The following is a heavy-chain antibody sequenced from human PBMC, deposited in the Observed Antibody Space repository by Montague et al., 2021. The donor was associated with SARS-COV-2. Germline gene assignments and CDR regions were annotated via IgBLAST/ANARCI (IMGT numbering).Heavy chain of an antibody. D-gene: IGHD2-21*02. Sequence: SETLSLTCAVYGGPFSGDGSFSGYYWTWIRQTPGKGLEWIGEINHTGSSNYNPSFKSRVIMSVDTSKNQFSLKRSSVTAADTAVYYCAKAIQSPPLVVVTAIPRPFYYFDHWGQGTLDTVSS. V-gene: IGHV4-34*01. CDR1: GGPFSGDGSFSGYY. J-gene: IGHJ4*01. CDR2: INHTGSS. CDR3: AKAIQSPPLVVVTAIPRPFYYFDH.